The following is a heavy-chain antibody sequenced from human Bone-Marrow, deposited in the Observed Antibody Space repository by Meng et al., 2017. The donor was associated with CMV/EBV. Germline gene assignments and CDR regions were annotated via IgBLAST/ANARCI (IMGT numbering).Heavy chain of an antibody. Sequence: SVKVSCKASGGTFSSYAISWVRQAPGQGLEWMGGIIPIFGTANYAQKFQGRVTMTRDTSTSTVYMELSSLRSEDTAVYYCARDQSVGDIVVVPAAIMDYWGQGTLVTVSS. CDR1: GGTFSSYA. CDR3: ARDQSVGDIVVVPAAIMDY. J-gene: IGHJ4*02. V-gene: IGHV1-69*05. D-gene: IGHD2-2*02. CDR2: IIPIFGTA.